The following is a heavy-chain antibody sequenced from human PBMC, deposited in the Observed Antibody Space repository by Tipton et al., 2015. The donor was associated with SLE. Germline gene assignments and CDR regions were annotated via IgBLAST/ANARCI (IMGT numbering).Heavy chain of an antibody. J-gene: IGHJ5*02. CDR3: ARGDYSSSWYWFDP. D-gene: IGHD6-13*01. V-gene: IGHV4-59*01. Sequence: LSLTCIVSGGSISSYYWSWIRQPPGKGLEWIGYIYYSGSTNYNPSLKSRVTISVDTSKNQFSLKVSSVTAADTAVYYCARGDYSSSWYWFDPWGQGTLVTVSS. CDR1: GGSISSYY. CDR2: IYYSGST.